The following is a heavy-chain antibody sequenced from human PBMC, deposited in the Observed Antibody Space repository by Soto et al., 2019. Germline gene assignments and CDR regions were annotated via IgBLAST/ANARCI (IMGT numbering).Heavy chain of an antibody. Sequence: GGSLRLSCAASGFTFSSYAMHWVRQAPGKGLEWVAVISYDGSNKYYADSVKGRFTISRDNSKNTLYLQMNSLRAEDTAVYYCARDRWRAAAGTKNYYYYGMDVWGQGTTVTVSS. V-gene: IGHV3-30-3*01. D-gene: IGHD6-13*01. CDR3: ARDRWRAAAGTKNYYYYGMDV. J-gene: IGHJ6*02. CDR1: GFTFSSYA. CDR2: ISYDGSNK.